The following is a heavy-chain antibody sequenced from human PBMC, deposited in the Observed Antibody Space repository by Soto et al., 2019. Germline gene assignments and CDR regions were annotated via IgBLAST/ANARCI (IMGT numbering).Heavy chain of an antibody. CDR2: ISYDGSNK. J-gene: IGHJ4*02. CDR1: GFTFSNDG. Sequence: ALRLSCAASGFTFSNDGMHWVRHAPGKGLEWVALISYDGSNKYYADSVKGQFTISRDNTKNTLYLQMSSLRAEDSAVYYCAKDLHSSGWAAYNFDYWGQGTLVPVSS. V-gene: IGHV3-30*18. CDR3: AKDLHSSGWAAYNFDY. D-gene: IGHD6-25*01.